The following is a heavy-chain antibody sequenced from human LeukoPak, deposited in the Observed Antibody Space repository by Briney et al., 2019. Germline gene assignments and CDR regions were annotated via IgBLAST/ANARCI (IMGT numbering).Heavy chain of an antibody. CDR3: AREGDDYDVIDY. V-gene: IGHV4-30-2*01. CDR1: GGSISGGYS. Sequence: SETLSLTCAVSGGSISGGYSWSWIRQPPGKGLEWIGYIYHSGTTYSNPSLKSRVTISVDRSKNQFSLRLSSVTAADTAVYYCAREGDDYDVIDYWGQGTLVTVSS. J-gene: IGHJ4*02. CDR2: IYHSGTT. D-gene: IGHD4-17*01.